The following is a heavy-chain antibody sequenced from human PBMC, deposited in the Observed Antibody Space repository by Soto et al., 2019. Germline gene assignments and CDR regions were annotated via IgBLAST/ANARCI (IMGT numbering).Heavy chain of an antibody. V-gene: IGHV3-30*18. CDR3: AKCIFPGNYYGSVPFDP. J-gene: IGHJ5*02. D-gene: IGHD3-10*01. Sequence: GGSLRLSCAASGFSFSNYGMHWVRQAPGKGLEWVGVISYDGNSKYYSDSVKGRFSISRDTSKNTLLLQMNDLRPEDTAVYYCAKCIFPGNYYGSVPFDPWGQGTLVTVSS. CDR2: ISYDGNSK. CDR1: GFSFSNYG.